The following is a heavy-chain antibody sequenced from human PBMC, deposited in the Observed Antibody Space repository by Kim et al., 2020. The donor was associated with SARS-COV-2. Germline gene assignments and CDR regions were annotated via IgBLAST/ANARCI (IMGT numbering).Heavy chain of an antibody. Sequence: ASVNVSCKASGYTFTSYDINWVRQATGQGLEWMGWMNPNSGNTGYAQKFQGRVTMTRNTSISTAYMELSSLRSEDTAMYYCAIGGDVGYQLLPTDYWGQGTLVTVSS. V-gene: IGHV1-8*01. CDR1: GYTFTSYD. CDR3: AIGGDVGYQLLPTDY. CDR2: MNPNSGNT. D-gene: IGHD2-2*01. J-gene: IGHJ4*02.